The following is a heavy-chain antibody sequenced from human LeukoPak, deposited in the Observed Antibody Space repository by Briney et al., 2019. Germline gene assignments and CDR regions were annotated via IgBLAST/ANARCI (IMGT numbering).Heavy chain of an antibody. J-gene: IGHJ4*02. Sequence: SQTLSLTCAVSGGSISSGGSSWSWIRQPPGEGLEWIGYIYHSGSTYYNPSLKSRVTISVDRSKNQFSLKLSSVTAADTAVYYCARARFFVGGSYFFDYWGQGTLVTVSS. CDR3: ARARFFVGGSYFFDY. CDR1: GGSISSGGSS. V-gene: IGHV4-30-2*01. CDR2: IYHSGST. D-gene: IGHD1-26*01.